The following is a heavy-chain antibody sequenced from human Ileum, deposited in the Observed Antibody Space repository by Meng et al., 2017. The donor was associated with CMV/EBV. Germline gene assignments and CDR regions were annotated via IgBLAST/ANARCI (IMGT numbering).Heavy chain of an antibody. CDR2: MYYSGST. CDR1: GVSISSAGYY. J-gene: IGHJ4*02. V-gene: IGHV4-31*03. Sequence: CTGSGVSISSAGYYWSWIRHHPGKGLEWIGYMYYSGSTYYNPSLKSRVTISLDTSKNEFSLKLSSVIAADTAAYYCARRVPGLHYFDYWGQGSLVTVSS. CDR3: ARRVPGLHYFDY.